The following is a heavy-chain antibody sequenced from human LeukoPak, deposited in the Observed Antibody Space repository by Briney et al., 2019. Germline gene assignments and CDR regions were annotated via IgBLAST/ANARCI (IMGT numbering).Heavy chain of an antibody. CDR2: INTDGKIV. Sequence: GGSLRLSCAASGFTFSTYWMHWVRHAPGKGLVWVSRINTDGKIVTYADSVKGRFTISRDNAKNTVYLQMNSLRAEDTAVYYCVAGIGNYWGQGTLVTVSS. V-gene: IGHV3-74*03. J-gene: IGHJ4*02. CDR3: VAGIGNY. D-gene: IGHD6-13*01. CDR1: GFTFSTYW.